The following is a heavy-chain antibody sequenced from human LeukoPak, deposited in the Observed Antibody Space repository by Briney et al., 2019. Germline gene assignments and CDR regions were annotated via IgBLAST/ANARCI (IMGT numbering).Heavy chain of an antibody. J-gene: IGHJ4*02. D-gene: IGHD3-16*01. CDR2: ISYDGSNK. V-gene: IGHV3-30*18. CDR3: AKDWGYGLDY. CDR1: GFTFSSYG. Sequence: PGGSQRLSCAASGFTFSSYGMHWVRQAPGKGLEWVAVISYDGSNKYYADSVKGRFTISRDNSKNTLYLQMNSLRAEDTAVYYCAKDWGYGLDYWGQGTLVTVSS.